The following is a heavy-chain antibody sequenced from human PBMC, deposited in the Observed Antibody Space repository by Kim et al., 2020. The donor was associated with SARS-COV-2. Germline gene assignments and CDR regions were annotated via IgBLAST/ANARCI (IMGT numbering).Heavy chain of an antibody. CDR3: AKEIVWQDVLLWFGELLTHQGMDV. V-gene: IGHV3-30*18. Sequence: GGSLRLSCAASGFTFSSYGMHWVRQAPGKGLEWVAVISYDGSNTYYADSVKGRFTISRDNSKNTLYLQMNSLRAEDTAVYYCAKEIVWQDVLLWFGELLTHQGMDVWGQGTTVTVSS. CDR2: ISYDGSNT. J-gene: IGHJ6*02. D-gene: IGHD3-10*01. CDR1: GFTFSSYG.